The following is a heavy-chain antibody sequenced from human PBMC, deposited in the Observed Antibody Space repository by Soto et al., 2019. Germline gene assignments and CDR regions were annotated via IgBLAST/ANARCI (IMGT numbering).Heavy chain of an antibody. Sequence: QVQLVESGGGVVQPGGSLKLSSAASGFTFSSYAMHWVRQAPGKGLEWVTIVSHDGSNKDYADSVKGRFTISRDNSKNTLSLQMNSLRTDDTAVYYCAVMTTVTTKSSYFDLWGRGTLVTVSS. V-gene: IGHV3-30*04. CDR3: AVMTTVTTKSSYFDL. CDR2: VSHDGSNK. J-gene: IGHJ2*01. D-gene: IGHD4-17*01. CDR1: GFTFSSYA.